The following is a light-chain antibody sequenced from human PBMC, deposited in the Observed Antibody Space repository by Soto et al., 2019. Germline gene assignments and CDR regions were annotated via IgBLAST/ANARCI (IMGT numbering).Light chain of an antibody. CDR2: EVT. J-gene: IGLJ2*01. CDR1: SSDVGKYDA. CDR3: CSYTNLDSVP. V-gene: IGLV2-23*02. Sequence: QSALAQPASVSGSPGQSITISCSGTSSDVGKYDAVSWYQQHPGKAPKFIIYEVTKRPSGISDRFSGSKSGNTASLTISGLQAEDEAHYYCCSYTNLDSVPFGGGTKLTVL.